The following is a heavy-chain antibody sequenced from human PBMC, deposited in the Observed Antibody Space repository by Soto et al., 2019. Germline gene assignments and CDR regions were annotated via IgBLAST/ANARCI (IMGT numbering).Heavy chain of an antibody. Sequence: PGRSLRLSWAASVFTFSSYAMSWVRQAPGKGLEWVSAISGSGGSTYYADSVKGRFTISRDNSKNTLYLQMNSLRAEDTAVYYCAKGYFDWLLFLDYWGQGTLVTAPQ. CDR3: AKGYFDWLLFLDY. J-gene: IGHJ4*02. D-gene: IGHD3-9*01. CDR1: VFTFSSYA. V-gene: IGHV3-23*01. CDR2: ISGSGGST.